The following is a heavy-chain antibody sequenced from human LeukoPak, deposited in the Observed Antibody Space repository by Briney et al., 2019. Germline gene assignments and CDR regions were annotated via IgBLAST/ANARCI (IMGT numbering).Heavy chain of an antibody. CDR2: ISSSGSTV. D-gene: IGHD3-22*01. J-gene: IGHJ4*02. CDR1: GFTFSSYE. CDR3: AREKFYDNSGYDY. Sequence: RGSLRLSCAASGFTFSSYEMNWVRQAPGQGLEWVAYISSSGSTVYYADSVKGRFTISRDNAKNSLFLQMNSLRAEDTADYYCAREKFYDNSGYDYWGQGTLVTVSS. V-gene: IGHV3-48*03.